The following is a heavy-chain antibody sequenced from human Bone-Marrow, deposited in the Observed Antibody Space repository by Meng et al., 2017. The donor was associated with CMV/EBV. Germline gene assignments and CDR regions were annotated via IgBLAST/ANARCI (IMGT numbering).Heavy chain of an antibody. CDR2: IYYSGST. J-gene: IGHJ4*02. V-gene: IGHV4-39*07. Sequence: SETLSLTCTVSGGSISSSSYYWGWIRQPPGKGLEWIGSIYYSGSTYYNPSLKSRVTISVDTSKNHFSLKLSYVTAADTAVYYCARWALGIGDYWGQGTLVTVSS. D-gene: IGHD7-27*01. CDR3: ARWALGIGDY. CDR1: GGSISSSSYY.